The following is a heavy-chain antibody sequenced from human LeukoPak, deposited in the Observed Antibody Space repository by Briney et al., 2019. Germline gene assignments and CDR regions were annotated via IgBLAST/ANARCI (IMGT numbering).Heavy chain of an antibody. V-gene: IGHV3-11*06. CDR2: ISSSTSYT. D-gene: IGHD1-20*01. J-gene: IGHJ6*02. CDR3: AKEDNWNYYYYGMDV. Sequence: PGGSLRLSCAASGFTFSDYYMSWIRQAPGKGLEWLSYISSSTSYTNYADSVKGRFTISRDNAKSSLYLQMNSLRAEDTAVYYCAKEDNWNYYYYGMDVWGQGTTVTVSS. CDR1: GFTFSDYY.